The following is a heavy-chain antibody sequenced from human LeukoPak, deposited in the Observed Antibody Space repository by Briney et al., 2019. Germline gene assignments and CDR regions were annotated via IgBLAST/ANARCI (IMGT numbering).Heavy chain of an antibody. Sequence: GGSLRLSCAASGFTFSSYSMNWVRQAPGKGLEWVSSISSSSYIYYADSVKGRFTISRDNAKNSLYLQMNSLRAEDTAVYYCARDTHAYCGGDCYFKDAFDIWGQGTTVTVSS. J-gene: IGHJ3*02. CDR2: ISSSSYI. CDR3: ARDTHAYCGGDCYFKDAFDI. CDR1: GFTFSSYS. D-gene: IGHD2-21*02. V-gene: IGHV3-21*01.